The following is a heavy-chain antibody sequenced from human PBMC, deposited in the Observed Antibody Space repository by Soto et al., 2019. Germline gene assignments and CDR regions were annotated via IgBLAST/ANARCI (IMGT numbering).Heavy chain of an antibody. CDR1: GYTFTNYY. Sequence: ASVKVSCKPSGYTFTNYYIHWVRQAPGQGLEWMGIIDPSDGSTTFAQKFQGRVTMTRDTSTSTVYMELSSLRSEDTALYYCARDYNTSWGGLDPWGQGTLVTVSS. J-gene: IGHJ5*02. CDR3: ARDYNTSWGGLDP. CDR2: IDPSDGST. V-gene: IGHV1-46*03. D-gene: IGHD6-13*01.